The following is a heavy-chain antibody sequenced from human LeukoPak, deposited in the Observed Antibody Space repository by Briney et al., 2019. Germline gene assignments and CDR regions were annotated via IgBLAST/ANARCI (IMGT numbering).Heavy chain of an antibody. V-gene: IGHV1-46*03. Sequence: ASVKVSCKAPGYTFTSYYMHWVRQAPGQGLEWMGIINPSGGSTSYAQKFQGRVTMTRDTSTSTVYMELSSLRSEDTAVYYRARDTAMGYFQHWGQGTLVTVSS. J-gene: IGHJ1*01. D-gene: IGHD5-18*01. CDR3: ARDTAMGYFQH. CDR2: INPSGGST. CDR1: GYTFTSYY.